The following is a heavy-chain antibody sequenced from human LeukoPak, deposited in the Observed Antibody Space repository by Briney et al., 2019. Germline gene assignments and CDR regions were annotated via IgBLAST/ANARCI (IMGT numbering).Heavy chain of an antibody. CDR1: GFTFSGYA. CDR3: AKGGYSGYDLSLPFDY. J-gene: IGHJ4*02. CDR2: ISGSGGST. D-gene: IGHD5-12*01. Sequence: GGSLRLSCAASGFTFSGYAMSWVRQAPGKGLEWVSAISGSGGSTYYADSVKGRFTISRDNSKNTLYLQMNSLRAEDTAVYYCAKGGYSGYDLSLPFDYWGQGTLVTVSS. V-gene: IGHV3-23*01.